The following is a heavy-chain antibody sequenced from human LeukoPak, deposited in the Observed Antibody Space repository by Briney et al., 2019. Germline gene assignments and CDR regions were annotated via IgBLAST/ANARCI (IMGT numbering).Heavy chain of an antibody. V-gene: IGHV4-34*01. D-gene: IGHD2-21*01. CDR3: ATMWSGAFDP. J-gene: IGHJ5*02. CDR1: GGSFSVYY. CDR2: INHSGSN. Sequence: PSETLSLTCAVYGGSFSVYYWSWIRQPPGKGLEWIGEINHSGSNNYNPSLKSRVTISVDTSKNQFSLRLSSVTAADTAVYYCATMWSGAFDPWGQGTLVTVS.